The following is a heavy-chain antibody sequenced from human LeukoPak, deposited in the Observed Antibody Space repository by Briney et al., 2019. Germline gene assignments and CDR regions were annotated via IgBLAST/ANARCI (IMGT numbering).Heavy chain of an antibody. Sequence: SETLSLTCTVSGGSISSYYWSWIRQPPGKGLEWIGYIYYSGSTNYNPSLKSRVTISVDTSRIQFSLKLSSVTAADTAVYYCARVGWDIVVVPAEDYYYYYYMDVWGKGTTVTVSS. CDR2: IYYSGST. D-gene: IGHD2-2*01. J-gene: IGHJ6*03. V-gene: IGHV4-59*01. CDR1: GGSISSYY. CDR3: ARVGWDIVVVPAEDYYYYYYMDV.